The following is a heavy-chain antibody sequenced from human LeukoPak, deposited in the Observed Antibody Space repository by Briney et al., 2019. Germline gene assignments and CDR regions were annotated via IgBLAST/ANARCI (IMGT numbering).Heavy chain of an antibody. D-gene: IGHD2-2*01. CDR3: ARVCSSTSCYAAFDI. V-gene: IGHV3-48*04. Sequence: PGGSLRLSCAASGFTFNTFNMNWVRQAPGKGLEWVSYISRSGSTIFYADSVKGRFTISRDSAKNSLYLQMNSLSAEDTAVYYCARVCSSTSCYAAFDIWGQGTMVTVSS. CDR1: GFTFNTFN. CDR2: ISRSGSTI. J-gene: IGHJ3*02.